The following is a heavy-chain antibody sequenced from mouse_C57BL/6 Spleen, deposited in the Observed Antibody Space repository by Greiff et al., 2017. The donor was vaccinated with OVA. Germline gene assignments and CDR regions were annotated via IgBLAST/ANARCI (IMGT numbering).Heavy chain of an antibody. J-gene: IGHJ3*01. CDR3: ARDSSGYVGFAY. CDR1: GYTFTSYT. V-gene: IGHV1-4*01. Sequence: QVQLQQSGAELARPGASVKMSCKASGYTFTSYTMHWVKQRPGQGLEWIGYINPSSGYTEYNQKFKDKATLTADKSSSTAYMQLSSLTSEDSAVYYCARDSSGYVGFAYWGQGTLVTVSA. D-gene: IGHD3-2*02. CDR2: INPSSGYT.